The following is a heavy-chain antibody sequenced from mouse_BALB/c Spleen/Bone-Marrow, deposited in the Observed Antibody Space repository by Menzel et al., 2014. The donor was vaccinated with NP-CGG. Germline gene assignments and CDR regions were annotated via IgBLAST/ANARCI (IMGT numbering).Heavy chain of an antibody. CDR3: ARSLITTVVANYAMDY. V-gene: IGHV1S56*01. CDR2: IYPGNVNT. Sequence: QVQLKQSGPELVKPGASVRISCKASGYTFTSYYIHWVKQRPGQGLEWIGWIYPGNVNTKYNEKFKGKATLTADKSSSTAYNPVSSLTSEDSAVFFRARSLITTVVANYAMDYWGQGTSVTVSS. CDR1: GYTFTSYY. D-gene: IGHD1-1*01. J-gene: IGHJ4*01.